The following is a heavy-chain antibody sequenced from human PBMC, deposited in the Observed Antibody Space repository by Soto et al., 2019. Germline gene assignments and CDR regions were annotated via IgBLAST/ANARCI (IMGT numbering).Heavy chain of an antibody. D-gene: IGHD1-26*01. CDR1: GYTFTSYD. CDR3: AREREGSGFDP. V-gene: IGHV1-8*01. Sequence: ASVKVSCKASGYTFTSYDINWVRQATGQGLEWMGWMNPNSGNTAYAQKFQGRVTMTRNTSISTAYMELSSLRSEDTAVCYCAREREGSGFDPWGQGTLVTVSS. CDR2: MNPNSGNT. J-gene: IGHJ5*02.